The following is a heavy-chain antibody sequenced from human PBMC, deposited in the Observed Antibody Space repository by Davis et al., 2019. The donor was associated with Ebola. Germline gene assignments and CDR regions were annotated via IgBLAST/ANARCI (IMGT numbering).Heavy chain of an antibody. CDR3: ARSRGFDPDY. CDR2: ISRSVSST. Sequence: GGSLRLSCAGSGFTFNSYNMNWVRQAPGKGLKWVSYISRSVSSTYYADSVKGRFTISRDNARNSVYLQMNSLRAEDTAVYYCARSRGFDPDYWGQGTLVTVSS. D-gene: IGHD5-12*01. J-gene: IGHJ4*02. CDR1: GFTFNSYN. V-gene: IGHV3-48*04.